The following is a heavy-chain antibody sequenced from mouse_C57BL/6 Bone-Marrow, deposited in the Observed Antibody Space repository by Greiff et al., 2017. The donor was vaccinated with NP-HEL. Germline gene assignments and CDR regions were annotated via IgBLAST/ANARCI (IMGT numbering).Heavy chain of an antibody. J-gene: IGHJ1*03. CDR2: IYPGDGDT. V-gene: IGHV1-80*01. CDR1: GYAFSSYW. Sequence: QVQLQQSGAELVKPGASVKISCKASGYAFSSYWMNWVKQRPGKGLEWIGQIYPGDGDTNYNGKFKGKATLTADKSSSTAYMQLSSLTSEDSAVYVCARFYDGYYVWYFEVWGTGTTVTVSS. D-gene: IGHD2-3*01. CDR3: ARFYDGYYVWYFEV.